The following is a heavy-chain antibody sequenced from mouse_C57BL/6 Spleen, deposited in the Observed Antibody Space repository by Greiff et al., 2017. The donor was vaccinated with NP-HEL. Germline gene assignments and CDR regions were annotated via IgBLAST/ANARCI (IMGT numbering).Heavy chain of an antibody. CDR3: ARGNYYDYDGRGFDY. D-gene: IGHD2-4*01. CDR1: GFSLTSYG. J-gene: IGHJ2*01. Sequence: VQLQESGPGLVQPSQSLSITCTVSGFSLTSYGVHWVRQSPGKGLEWLGVIWSGGSTDYNAAFISRLSISKDNSKSQVFFKMNSLQADDTAIYYCARGNYYDYDGRGFDYWGQGTTLTVSS. CDR2: IWSGGST. V-gene: IGHV2-2*01.